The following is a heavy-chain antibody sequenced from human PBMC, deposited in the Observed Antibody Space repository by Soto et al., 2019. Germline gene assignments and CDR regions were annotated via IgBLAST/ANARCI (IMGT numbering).Heavy chain of an antibody. CDR3: AKGPLPPLGDYYFDY. J-gene: IGHJ4*02. CDR1: GFTFSSYA. V-gene: IGHV3-23*01. D-gene: IGHD2-21*02. Sequence: GGSLRLSCSASGFTFSSYAMSWVRQAPGKGLEWVSAISGSGGSTYYADSVKGRFTISRDNSKNTLYLQMNSLRAEDTAVYYCAKGPLPPLGDYYFDYWGQGTLVTVSS. CDR2: ISGSGGST.